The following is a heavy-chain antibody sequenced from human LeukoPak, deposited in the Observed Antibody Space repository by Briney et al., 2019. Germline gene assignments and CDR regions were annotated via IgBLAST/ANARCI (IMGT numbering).Heavy chain of an antibody. Sequence: SETLSLTCTVSGGSISSSSYYWGWIRQPPGKGLEWIGSIYYSGSTYYNPSLKSRVTISVDTSRNQFSLKLSPVTAADTAVYYCARVLGSSGFYYFDCWGQGTLVTVSS. V-gene: IGHV4-39*07. CDR2: IYYSGST. D-gene: IGHD3-22*01. CDR1: GGSISSSSYY. CDR3: ARVLGSSGFYYFDC. J-gene: IGHJ4*02.